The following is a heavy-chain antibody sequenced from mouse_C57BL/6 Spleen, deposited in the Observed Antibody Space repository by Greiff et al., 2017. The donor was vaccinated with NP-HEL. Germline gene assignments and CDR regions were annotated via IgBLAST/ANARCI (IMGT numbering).Heavy chain of an antibody. D-gene: IGHD3-3*01. J-gene: IGHJ4*01. V-gene: IGHV6-3*01. CDR1: GFTFSNYW. CDR3: TLSGTGYYYAMDY. Sequence: EVQLVESGGGLVQPGGSMKLSCVASGFTFSNYWMNWVRQSPEKGLEWVAQIRLKSDNYATHYAESVKGRFTISRDDSKSSVYLQMNNLRAEDTGIYYCTLSGTGYYYAMDYWGQGTSVTVSS. CDR2: IRLKSDNYAT.